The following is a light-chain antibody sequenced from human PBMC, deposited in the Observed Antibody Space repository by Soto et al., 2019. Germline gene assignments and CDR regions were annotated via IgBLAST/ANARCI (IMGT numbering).Light chain of an antibody. CDR2: DAS. CDR3: QQYDNLPT. V-gene: IGKV1-33*01. J-gene: IGKJ3*01. CDR1: QDISNY. Sequence: DIPMTQSPSSLSASVGDRVTITFQASQDISNYLNWYQQKPGKAPKLLIYDASNLETGVPSRFSGSGSGTDFTFTISSLQPEDIATYYCQQYDNLPTFGPGTIVDIK.